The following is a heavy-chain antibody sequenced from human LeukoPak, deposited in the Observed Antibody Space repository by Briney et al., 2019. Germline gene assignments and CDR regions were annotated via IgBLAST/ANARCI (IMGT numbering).Heavy chain of an antibody. V-gene: IGHV4-34*01. D-gene: IGHD1-26*01. J-gene: IGHJ4*02. CDR2: INHSGST. Sequence: SSETLSLTCAVYGGSLSGYYWSWIRQPPGKGLEWIGEINHSGSTNYNPSLKSRVTISVDTSKNQFSLKLSSVTAADTAVYYCARRVGPRDGRGYYFDYWGQGTLVTVSS. CDR1: GGSLSGYY. CDR3: ARRVGPRDGRGYYFDY.